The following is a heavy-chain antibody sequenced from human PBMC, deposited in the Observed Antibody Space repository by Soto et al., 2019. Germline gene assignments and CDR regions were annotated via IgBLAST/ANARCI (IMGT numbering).Heavy chain of an antibody. Sequence: PGGSLRLSCAGSGFTLSDHYIDWVRQAPGKGLEWVSSISSSSSYIYYADSVKGRFTISRDNAKNSLYLQMNSLRAEDTAVYYCARWGIIAAAGTLDYGGQGTLVTVSS. V-gene: IGHV3-21*01. CDR2: ISSSSSYI. D-gene: IGHD6-13*01. CDR3: ARWGIIAAAGTLDY. CDR1: GFTLSDHY. J-gene: IGHJ4*02.